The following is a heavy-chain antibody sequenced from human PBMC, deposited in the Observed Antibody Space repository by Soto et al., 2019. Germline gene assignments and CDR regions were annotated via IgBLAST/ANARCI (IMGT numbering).Heavy chain of an antibody. CDR3: AIGRSGGSCYRDNCYYYYYMDV. J-gene: IGHJ6*03. CDR2: IYSSGST. Sequence: SRTPSLTCTVSGGSISNYYWSWIRQPPGKGLEWIGHIYSSGSTSYNPSLKSRVTISVDTSRNQFSLKLSSVTAADTAVYYCAIGRSGGSCYRDNCYYYYYMDVWGKGTTVTVSS. CDR1: GGSISNYY. D-gene: IGHD2-15*01. V-gene: IGHV4-59*01.